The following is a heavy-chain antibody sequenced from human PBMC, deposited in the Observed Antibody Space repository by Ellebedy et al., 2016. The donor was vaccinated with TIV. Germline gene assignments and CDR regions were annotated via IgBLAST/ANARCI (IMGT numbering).Heavy chain of an antibody. D-gene: IGHD3-16*01. CDR3: ARDASNRGDLDY. V-gene: IGHV3-21*01. CDR2: ISSSSTYI. CDR1: GFTFSSYT. Sequence: GESLKISCAASGFTFSSYTMNWVRQAPGKGLEWVSSISSSSTYIYYADSVKGRFTISRDNAKNSMYLQVNSLKAEDTAVYYCARDASNRGDLDYWGQGTLVTVSS. J-gene: IGHJ4*02.